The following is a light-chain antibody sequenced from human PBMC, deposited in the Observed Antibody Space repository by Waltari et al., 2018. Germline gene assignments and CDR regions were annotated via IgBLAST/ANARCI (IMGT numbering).Light chain of an antibody. CDR3: QQCYSTPYT. V-gene: IGKV4-1*01. J-gene: IGKJ2*01. CDR2: WAS. Sequence: DIVMTQSPDSLAVSLGERVTINCRSRQNLLYNSDNKNYLAWFQQKPGQPPKLLIYWASTRESGVPDRFSGSGSGTEFTLTISSLQAADVAVYYCQQCYSTPYTFGQGTNLEI. CDR1: QNLLYNSDNKNY.